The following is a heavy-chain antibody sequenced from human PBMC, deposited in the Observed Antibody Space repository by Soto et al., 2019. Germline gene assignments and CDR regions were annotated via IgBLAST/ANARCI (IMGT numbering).Heavy chain of an antibody. CDR1: GYTFITYV. Sequence: ASVKVSCKASGYTFITYVIHWVRQAPGQRLEWMGWVNTVNGNTKYSQKFQGRVTFTKDPSANTAYLDLSSLRSEDTAVYYCARDKDRSGWYNWFDPWGQGTLVTVSS. CDR3: ARDKDRSGWYNWFDP. V-gene: IGHV1-3*04. J-gene: IGHJ5*02. CDR2: VNTVNGNT. D-gene: IGHD6-19*01.